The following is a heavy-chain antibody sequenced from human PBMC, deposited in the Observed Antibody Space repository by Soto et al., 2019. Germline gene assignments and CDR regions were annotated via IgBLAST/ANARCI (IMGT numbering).Heavy chain of an antibody. CDR3: ARVGYDSSGYYLDY. V-gene: IGHV4-59*01. D-gene: IGHD3-22*01. J-gene: IGHJ4*02. CDR1: GGSISSYY. CDR2: IYYSGST. Sequence: ETLSLTCTVSGGSISSYYWSWSRQPPGKGLEWIGYIYYSGSTNYNPSLKSRVTISVDTSKNQFSLKLSSVTAADTAVYYCARVGYDSSGYYLDYWGQGTLVTVSS.